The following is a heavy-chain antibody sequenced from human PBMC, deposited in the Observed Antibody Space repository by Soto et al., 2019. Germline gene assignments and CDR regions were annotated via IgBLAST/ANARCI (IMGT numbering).Heavy chain of an antibody. CDR1: GFTFSSYS. D-gene: IGHD3-10*01. Sequence: GGSLRLSCAASGFTFSSYSMNWVRQAPGKGLEWVSSISSSSSYIYYADSVKGRFTISRDNAKNSLYLQMNSLRAEDTAVYYCARDKEILWFGEPRGGMDVWGQGTTVTVSS. CDR2: ISSSSSYI. V-gene: IGHV3-21*01. CDR3: ARDKEILWFGEPRGGMDV. J-gene: IGHJ6*02.